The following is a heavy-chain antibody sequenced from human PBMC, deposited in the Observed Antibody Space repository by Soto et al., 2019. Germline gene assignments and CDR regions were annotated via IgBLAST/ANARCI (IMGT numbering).Heavy chain of an antibody. J-gene: IGHJ4*02. CDR1: GGSISSYY. V-gene: IGHV4-59*01. CDR3: ARASPDCGGGSCYSIDY. D-gene: IGHD2-15*01. CDR2: IYYSGST. Sequence: QVQLQESGPGLVKPSETLSLTCTVSGGSISSYYWSWIRQPPGKGLEWIGYIYYSGSTNYNPSLKSRVTISVDTSKNQFSLKLSSVTAADTAVYYCARASPDCGGGSCYSIDYWGQGTLVTVSS.